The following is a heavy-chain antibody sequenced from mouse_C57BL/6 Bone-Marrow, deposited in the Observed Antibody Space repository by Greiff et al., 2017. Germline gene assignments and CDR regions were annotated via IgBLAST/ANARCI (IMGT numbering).Heavy chain of an antibody. D-gene: IGHD2-4*01. CDR1: GYAFSSSW. CDR2: IHPSDSDT. CDR3: AICYDYDGGGYYFDY. Sequence: QVQLQQSGPELVKPGASVKISCKASGYAFSSSWMNWVKQRPGKGLEWIGRIHPSDSDTNYNQKFKGKATLTVDKSSSTAYMQLSSLTSEDSAVYYCAICYDYDGGGYYFDYWGQGTTLTVSS. J-gene: IGHJ2*01. V-gene: IGHV1-82*01.